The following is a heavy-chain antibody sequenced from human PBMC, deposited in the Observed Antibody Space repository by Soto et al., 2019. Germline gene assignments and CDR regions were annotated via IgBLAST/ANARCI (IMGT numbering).Heavy chain of an antibody. D-gene: IGHD3-9*01. CDR1: GDSVSSNSVV. CDR3: VTDYDDKGWGAY. V-gene: IGHV6-1*01. Sequence: PSQTLSLTCAISGDSVSSNSVVWNWIRQSPSRGLEWLGRTYYRSKWFYEYAESVRSRIAINPDTSKNQFSLQLNSVTPEDTAVYYCVTDYDDKGWGAYWGQGNLVTVSS. CDR2: TYYRSKWFY. J-gene: IGHJ4*02.